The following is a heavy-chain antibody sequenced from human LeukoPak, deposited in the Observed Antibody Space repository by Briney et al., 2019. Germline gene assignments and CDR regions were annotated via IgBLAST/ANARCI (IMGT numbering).Heavy chain of an antibody. J-gene: IGHJ4*02. CDR3: ARDGSWSDYYFDY. D-gene: IGHD6-13*01. CDR1: GGSISSGGYY. Sequence: KSSETLSLTRTVSGGSISSGGYYWSWIRQHPGKGLEWIGYIYYSGSTYYNPSLKSRVTISVDTSKNQFSLKLSSVTAADTAVYYCARDGSWSDYYFDYWGQGTLVTVSS. CDR2: IYYSGST. V-gene: IGHV4-31*03.